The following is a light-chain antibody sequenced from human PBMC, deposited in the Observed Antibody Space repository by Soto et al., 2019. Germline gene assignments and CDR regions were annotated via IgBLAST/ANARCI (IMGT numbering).Light chain of an antibody. CDR2: SNS. J-gene: IGLJ1*01. Sequence: QSALAQPPSASGTPGQRVTISCSGSSSNIGSNTVNWYQQLPGTAPKLLIYSNSQRPSGVPDRFSGSKSGTSASLAISGLQSEDEADYYCAAWDDSLNGQVFGTGTKVTVL. V-gene: IGLV1-44*01. CDR3: AAWDDSLNGQV. CDR1: SSNIGSNT.